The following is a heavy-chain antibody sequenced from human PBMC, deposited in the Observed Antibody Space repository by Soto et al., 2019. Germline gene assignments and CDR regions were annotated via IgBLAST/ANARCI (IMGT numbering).Heavy chain of an antibody. J-gene: IGHJ6*02. V-gene: IGHV3-53*01. CDR3: SGDPSGYDEGDWYHGVDV. CDR2: IYINGST. D-gene: IGHD5-12*01. CDR1: VFSVSSNY. Sequence: LRLSCAASVFSVSSNYMSWVRQAPGEGLEWVAIIYINGSTDYADSVQGRFSVSRDIYKNTLFLQMNNLRAEDTAVYFCSGDPSGYDEGDWYHGVDVWGQWTTVTLCS.